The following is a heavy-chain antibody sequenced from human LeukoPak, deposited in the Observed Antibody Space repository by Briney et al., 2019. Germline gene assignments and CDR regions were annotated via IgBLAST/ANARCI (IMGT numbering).Heavy chain of an antibody. CDR3: ARGPDHGGSYYHD. V-gene: IGHV3-74*01. CDR2: INSDGTRI. J-gene: IGHJ4*02. Sequence: GGSLRLSCAASGFTFSKSWMYWVRQGPGKGLVWVSRINSDGTRIEHADSVKGRVTISRDNAKNMLFLQMNSLRVEDMAVYYCARGPDHGGSYYHDWGQGTLVTVSS. CDR1: GFTFSKSW. D-gene: IGHD1-26*01.